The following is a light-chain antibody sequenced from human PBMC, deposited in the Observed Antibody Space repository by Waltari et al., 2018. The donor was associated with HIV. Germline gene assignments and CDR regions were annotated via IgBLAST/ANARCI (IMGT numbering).Light chain of an antibody. CDR1: SSDVVSYNY. CDR2: EVS. J-gene: IGLJ1*01. Sequence: QSALTQPASVSGSPGQSITISCTGTSSDVVSYNYVSWYQHHPGKSPQLMIYEVSNRPSGGSNRFSGSKSGDTASLTSAGLQAEDEADYYCSSYTSTSTSCVFGTGTKVTVL. V-gene: IGLV2-14*01. CDR3: SSYTSTSTSCV.